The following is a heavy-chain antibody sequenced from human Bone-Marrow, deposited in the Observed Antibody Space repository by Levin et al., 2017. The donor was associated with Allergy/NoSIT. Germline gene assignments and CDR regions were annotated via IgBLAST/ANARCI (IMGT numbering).Heavy chain of an antibody. CDR1: GGSISSRGYY. CDR3: ARSRYSYGSFDY. Sequence: SETLSLTCTVSGGSISSRGYYWSWICQEPGKGLEWFGYIHSTGSAYYKPSLDSRVTISLDTSKNQFSLKLTSVTAADTAMYYCARSRYSYGSFDYWGQGTLVTVSS. V-gene: IGHV4-31*03. CDR2: IHSTGSA. D-gene: IGHD5-18*01. J-gene: IGHJ4*02.